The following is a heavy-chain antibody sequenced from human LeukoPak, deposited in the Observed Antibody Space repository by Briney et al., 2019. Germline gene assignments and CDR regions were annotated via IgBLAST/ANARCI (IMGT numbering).Heavy chain of an antibody. V-gene: IGHV3-53*01. CDR3: ARANPFTLVREVITDGYFDY. CDR2: IYSGGST. D-gene: IGHD3-10*01. J-gene: IGHJ4*02. CDR1: GFTVSRNY. Sequence: GGSLRLSCAASGFTVSRNYMSWVRQAPGKGLEWVSVIYSGGSTYYADSVKGRFTISRDNSKNTLYLQMNSLRAEDTAVYYCARANPFTLVREVITDGYFDYWGQVTLVTVSS.